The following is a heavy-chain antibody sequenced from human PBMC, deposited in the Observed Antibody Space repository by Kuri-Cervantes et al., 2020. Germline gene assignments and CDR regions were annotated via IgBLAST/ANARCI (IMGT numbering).Heavy chain of an antibody. Sequence: GESLKISCAASGFIFSNYFMSWVRQAPGKGLEWVSDISGSSGTTNYAASVKGRFTISRDNAKNSLYLQMNSLRAEDTAVYYCASTTMVEINYFDYWGQGTLVTVSS. V-gene: IGHV3-48*04. D-gene: IGHD4/OR15-4a*01. CDR1: GFIFSNYF. J-gene: IGHJ4*02. CDR3: ASTTMVEINYFDY. CDR2: ISGSSGTT.